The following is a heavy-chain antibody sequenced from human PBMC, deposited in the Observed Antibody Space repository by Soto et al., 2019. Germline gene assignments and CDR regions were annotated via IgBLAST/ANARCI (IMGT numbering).Heavy chain of an antibody. CDR2: INQDGSEK. V-gene: IGHV3-7*01. CDR3: ARGTYFDDSSGYFDY. D-gene: IGHD3-22*01. J-gene: IGHJ4*02. CDR1: GFTFSSYW. Sequence: EVQLVESGGGLVQPGGSLRLSCAASGFTFSSYWMSWVRQAPGKGLVWVANINQDGSEKYYVDSVKGRFTISRDNAKNSLYVQMTSLRVEETAVYYCARGTYFDDSSGYFDYWGQGTLVTVSS.